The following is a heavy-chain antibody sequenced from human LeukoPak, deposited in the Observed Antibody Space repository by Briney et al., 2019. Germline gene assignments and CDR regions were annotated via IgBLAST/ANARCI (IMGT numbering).Heavy chain of an antibody. J-gene: IGHJ4*02. CDR1: GGSISSYY. V-gene: IGHV4-59*08. CDR3: ARHGIAAAGIDY. D-gene: IGHD6-13*01. Sequence: SETLSLTCTVSGGSISSYYWSWIRQPPGKGLEWIGYIYYSGSTNYNPSLKSRVTISVDTSKNQFSLKLSSVTAADTAVYYCARHGIAAAGIDYRGQGTLVTVSS. CDR2: IYYSGST.